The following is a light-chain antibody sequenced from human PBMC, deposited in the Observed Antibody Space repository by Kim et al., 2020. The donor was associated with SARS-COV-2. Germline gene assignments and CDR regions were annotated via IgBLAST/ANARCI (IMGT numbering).Light chain of an antibody. CDR3: QAWDRSTAV. V-gene: IGLV3-1*01. CDR1: KLGDKY. Sequence: VSPEQTASITCSGDKLGDKYACWYQQKPGQSPVLVIYQDSKRPSGIPERFSGSNSGNTATLTISGTQAMDEADYYCQAWDRSTAVFGGGTQLTVL. J-gene: IGLJ3*02. CDR2: QDS.